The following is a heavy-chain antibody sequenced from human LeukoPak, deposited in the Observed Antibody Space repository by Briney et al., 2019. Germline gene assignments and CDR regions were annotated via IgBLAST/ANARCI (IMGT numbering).Heavy chain of an antibody. CDR2: INHSGST. CDR3: ARDRGDPYYMDV. Sequence: SETLSLTCAVYGGSFSGYYWSWIRQPPGKGLEWIGEINHSGSTNYNPSLKSRVTISVDTSKNQFSLKLSSVTAADTAVYYCARDRGDPYYMDVWGKGTTVTVSS. J-gene: IGHJ6*03. V-gene: IGHV4-34*01. D-gene: IGHD3-10*01. CDR1: GGSFSGYY.